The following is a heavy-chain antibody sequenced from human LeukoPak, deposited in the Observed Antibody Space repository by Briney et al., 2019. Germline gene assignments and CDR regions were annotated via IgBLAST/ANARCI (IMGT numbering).Heavy chain of an antibody. CDR1: GFTFSSYA. V-gene: IGHV3-23*01. D-gene: IGHD2-21*02. J-gene: IGHJ4*02. CDR3: AKEVAYCGGDCSGTPFDY. Sequence: PGGPLRLSCAASGFTFSSYAMSWVRQAPGKGLEWVSAISGSGGSTYYADSVKGRFTISRDNSKNTLYLQMNSLRAEDTAVYYCAKEVAYCGGDCSGTPFDYWGQGTLVTVSS. CDR2: ISGSGGST.